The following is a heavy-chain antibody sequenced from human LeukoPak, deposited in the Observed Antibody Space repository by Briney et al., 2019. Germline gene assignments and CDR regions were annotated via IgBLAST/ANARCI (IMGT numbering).Heavy chain of an antibody. J-gene: IGHJ5*02. Sequence: PGRSLRLSCAASGFTFDDYAMHWVRQAPGKGLEWVSSISWNSGSIGYADSVKGRFTISRDNAKNSLYLQMNSLRAEDTALYYCAKDISQLPSPTNWFDPWGQGTLVTVSS. V-gene: IGHV3-9*01. CDR1: GFTFDDYA. CDR3: AKDISQLPSPTNWFDP. CDR2: ISWNSGSI. D-gene: IGHD2-2*01.